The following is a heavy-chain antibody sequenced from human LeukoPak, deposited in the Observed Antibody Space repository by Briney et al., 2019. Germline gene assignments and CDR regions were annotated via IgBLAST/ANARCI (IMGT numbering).Heavy chain of an antibody. J-gene: IGHJ4*02. CDR3: ARVYSSGWYDY. CDR2: IYTSGST. V-gene: IGHV4-4*07. CDR1: GGSISSYH. D-gene: IGHD6-19*01. Sequence: PSETLSLTCTVSGGSISSYHWSWIRQPAGKGLEWIGRIYTSGSTNYNPSLKSRVTMSVDTSGNQFSLRLSSVTAADTAVYYCARVYSSGWYDYWGQGTLVTVSS.